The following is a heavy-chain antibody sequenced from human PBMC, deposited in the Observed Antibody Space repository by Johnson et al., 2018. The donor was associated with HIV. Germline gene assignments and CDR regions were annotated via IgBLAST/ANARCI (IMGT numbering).Heavy chain of an antibody. CDR3: AGGPEVRGVDACDV. D-gene: IGHD3-10*01. Sequence: QVQLVESGGGLVKPGGSLRLSCAASGFTFSDYYMSWIRQAPGKGLEWVSYITSTGITVYYAASVKGRFTIARDNAKNSGYLLMNSLEAEDTAVYYCAGGPEVRGVDACDVWGQGTVVTVSS. V-gene: IGHV3-11*04. J-gene: IGHJ3*01. CDR1: GFTFSDYY. CDR2: ITSTGITV.